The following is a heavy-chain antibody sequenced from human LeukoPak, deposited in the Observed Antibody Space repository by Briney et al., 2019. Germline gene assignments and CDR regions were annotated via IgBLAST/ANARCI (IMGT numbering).Heavy chain of an antibody. V-gene: IGHV4-39*07. CDR3: ARGRTPDPLTLLFDY. Sequence: PSETLSLTCTVSGGSISSSSYYWGWIRQPPGKGLEWIGSIYYSGSTYYNPSLKSRVTISVDRSKNQFSLKLSSVTAADTAVYYCARGRTPDPLTLLFDYWGQGTLVTVSS. J-gene: IGHJ4*02. CDR2: IYYSGST. CDR1: GGSISSSSYY. D-gene: IGHD1-14*01.